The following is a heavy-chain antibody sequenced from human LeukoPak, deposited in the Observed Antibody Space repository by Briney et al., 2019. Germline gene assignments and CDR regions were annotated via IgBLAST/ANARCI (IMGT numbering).Heavy chain of an antibody. Sequence: SVKVSCKASGGTFSSYAISWVRHAPGQGLGWMGGIIPIFGTANYAQKFQGRVTITADKSTSTAYMELSSLRSDDTAVYYCARDLLTMVRGVIDAFDIWGQGTMVTVSS. D-gene: IGHD3-10*01. CDR1: GGTFSSYA. J-gene: IGHJ3*02. CDR3: ARDLLTMVRGVIDAFDI. CDR2: IIPIFGTA. V-gene: IGHV1-69*06.